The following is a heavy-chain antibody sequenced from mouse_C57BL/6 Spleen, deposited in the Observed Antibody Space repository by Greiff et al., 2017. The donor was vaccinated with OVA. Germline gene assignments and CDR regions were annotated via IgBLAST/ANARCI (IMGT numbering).Heavy chain of an antibody. Sequence: DVKLQESGGGLVKPGGSLKLSCAASGFTFSSYAMSWVRQTPEKRLEWVATISDGGSYTYYPDNVKGRFTISRDNAKNNLYLQMSHLKSEDTAMYYCARDRAYDGYYAYAMDYWGQGTSVTVSS. V-gene: IGHV5-4*01. CDR1: GFTFSSYA. J-gene: IGHJ4*01. D-gene: IGHD2-3*01. CDR3: ARDRAYDGYYAYAMDY. CDR2: ISDGGSYT.